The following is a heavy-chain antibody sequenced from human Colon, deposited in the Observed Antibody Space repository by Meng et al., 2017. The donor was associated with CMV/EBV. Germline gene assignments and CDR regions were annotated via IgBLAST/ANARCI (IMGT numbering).Heavy chain of an antibody. J-gene: IGHJ6*02. CDR2: ISDSGTTI. Sequence: GGSLRLSCEVSGFMFSVYEMNWVRQAPGKGLEWVSRISDSGTTIYYADSVKGRFTISRDNAKNSLYLQMNSLRSEDTAVYYCARLLYYGMDVWGQGTTVTVSS. CDR3: ARLLYYGMDV. V-gene: IGHV3-48*03. CDR1: GFMFSVYE.